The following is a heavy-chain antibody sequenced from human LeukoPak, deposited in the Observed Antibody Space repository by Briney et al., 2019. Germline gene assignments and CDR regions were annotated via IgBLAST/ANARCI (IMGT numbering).Heavy chain of an antibody. D-gene: IGHD2-21*02. CDR3: ARDCGGDCYQGFDY. J-gene: IGHJ4*02. Sequence: KTGGSLRLSCAASGFTVSSNYMSWVRQAPGKGLEWVSYISSSGSTIYYADSVKGRFTISRDNAKNSLYLQMNSLRAEDTAVYYCARDCGGDCYQGFDYWGQGTLVTVSS. V-gene: IGHV3-11*04. CDR1: GFTVSSNY. CDR2: ISSSGSTI.